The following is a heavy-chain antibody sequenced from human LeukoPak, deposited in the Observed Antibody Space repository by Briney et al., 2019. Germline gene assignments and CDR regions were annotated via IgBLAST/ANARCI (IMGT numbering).Heavy chain of an antibody. CDR2: ISSSGAYI. V-gene: IGHV3-21*01. Sequence: PGGSLRLSCVASGFPFSSYWMNWVRQAPGKGLECVSSISSSGAYIYYADSVKGRFTISRDNAKKSLYLQMNSLRAEDTAIYYCVGNYYDSSGLDYWGQGTLVTVSS. CDR3: VGNYYDSSGLDY. CDR1: GFPFSSYW. J-gene: IGHJ4*02. D-gene: IGHD3-22*01.